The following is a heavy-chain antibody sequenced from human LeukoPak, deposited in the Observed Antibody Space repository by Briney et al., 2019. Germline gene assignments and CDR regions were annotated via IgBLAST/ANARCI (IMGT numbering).Heavy chain of an antibody. CDR3: AEVPSVWRGGRYYFDY. V-gene: IGHV3-23*01. CDR1: GFTFSSNA. Sequence: PAGGSLRLSCAASGFTFSSNAMSWVRQAPGKGLEWVSSISGSGGSTYYADSVKGRFTISRDNSKDTLYLQMNSLRAEDTAAYYCAEVPSVWRGGRYYFDYWGQGTLVTVSS. J-gene: IGHJ4*02. CDR2: ISGSGGST. D-gene: IGHD2-21*01.